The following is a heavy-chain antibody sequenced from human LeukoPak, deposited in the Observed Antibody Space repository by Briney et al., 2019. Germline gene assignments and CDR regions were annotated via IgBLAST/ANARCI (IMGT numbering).Heavy chain of an antibody. Sequence: SETLSLTCTVAGGSISGYYWNWIRQPPGKGLEWIGYLYYSGSTNYNPSLKSRVTISVDTSKNQFSLKLSSVTAADTAVYYCARHGNYGSGSYYQPSFDFWGQGTLVTVSA. CDR1: GGSISGYY. J-gene: IGHJ4*02. V-gene: IGHV4-59*08. CDR3: ARHGNYGSGSYYQPSFDF. D-gene: IGHD3-10*01. CDR2: LYYSGST.